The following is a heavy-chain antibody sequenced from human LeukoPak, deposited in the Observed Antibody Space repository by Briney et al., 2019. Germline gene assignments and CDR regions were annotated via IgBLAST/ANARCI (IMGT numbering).Heavy chain of an antibody. CDR1: GGSISNYY. CDR3: GRKYTSGYRVTELGSGYSDY. V-gene: IGHV4-59*01. Sequence: SETLSLTCTVSGGSISNYYWNWIRQPPGKGLELIGYIYYSGTTNYNPSLKSRVSMSVDTSKNQFSLKLSSVTAADTAVYARGRKYTSGYRVTELGSGYSDYWGQGTLVTVSS. CDR2: IYYSGTT. D-gene: IGHD5-18*01. J-gene: IGHJ4*02.